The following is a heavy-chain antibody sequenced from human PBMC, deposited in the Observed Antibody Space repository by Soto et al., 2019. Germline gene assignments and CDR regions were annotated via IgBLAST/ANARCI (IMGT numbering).Heavy chain of an antibody. Sequence: QVTLKESGPTLVKPTQTLTLTCTVSGLSLRTTGVGVGWVRQPPGKALEWLALLYWDDDKRYSPSLRSRLTIAKDISEKQVVLTMTNIDTVDTATYYCVQSRCGGDCLEIYSSHAYNGLDVWGQGTTVTVFS. CDR3: VQSRCGGDCLEIYSSHAYNGLDV. CDR1: GLSLRTTGVG. V-gene: IGHV2-5*02. D-gene: IGHD2-21*02. J-gene: IGHJ6*02. CDR2: LYWDDDK.